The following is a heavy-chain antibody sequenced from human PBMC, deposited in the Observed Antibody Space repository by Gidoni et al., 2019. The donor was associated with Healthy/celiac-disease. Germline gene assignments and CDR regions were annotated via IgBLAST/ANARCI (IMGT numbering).Heavy chain of an antibody. V-gene: IGHV3-23*01. CDR3: AKVSFLKWFGEFQPTYFDY. CDR1: GFTFSSYA. J-gene: IGHJ4*02. Sequence: EVQLLESGVGLVQPGGSLRLSCAASGFTFSSYAMRWVRQAPGKGREWVSAISGSGGSTYYADSVKGRFTISRDNSKNTLYLQMNSLRAEDTAVYYCAKVSFLKWFGEFQPTYFDYWGQGTLVTVSS. CDR2: ISGSGGST. D-gene: IGHD3-10*01.